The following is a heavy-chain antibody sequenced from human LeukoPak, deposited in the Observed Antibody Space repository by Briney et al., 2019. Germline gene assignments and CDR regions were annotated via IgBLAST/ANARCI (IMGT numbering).Heavy chain of an antibody. CDR1: GFTFSSYA. D-gene: IGHD3-3*01. J-gene: IGHJ4*02. CDR3: AKGSRITIFGVVTD. V-gene: IGHV3-23*01. Sequence: GGSLRLSCAASGFTFSSYAMSWVRQAPGKGLEWVSAISGSGGSTYYADSVKGRFTISRDNSKNTLYLEMNSLRAEDTAVYYCAKGSRITIFGVVTDWGQGTLVTVSS. CDR2: ISGSGGST.